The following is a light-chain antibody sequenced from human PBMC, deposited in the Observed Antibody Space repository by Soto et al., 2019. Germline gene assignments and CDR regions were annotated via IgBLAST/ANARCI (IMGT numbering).Light chain of an antibody. CDR3: QQYGSSPIT. J-gene: IGKJ5*01. V-gene: IGKV3-20*01. Sequence: EIVMTQSPATLSVSPGERATLSCRASQSVSSNLAWYQQKPGQAPRLLIYGASSRATGIPDRFSGSGSGTDFTLTINRLEPEDFAVYYCQQYGSSPITFGQGTRLEIK. CDR2: GAS. CDR1: QSVSSN.